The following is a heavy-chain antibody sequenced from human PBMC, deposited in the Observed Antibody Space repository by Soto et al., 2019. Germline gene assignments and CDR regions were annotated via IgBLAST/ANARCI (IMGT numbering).Heavy chain of an antibody. J-gene: IGHJ6*02. CDR3: ARDVRTVRGVYYYYYYGMDV. V-gene: IGHV3-21*01. CDR1: GFTFSSYS. D-gene: IGHD3-10*01. CDR2: ISSSSSYI. Sequence: GGSLRLSCAASGFTFSSYSMNWVRQAPGKGLEWVSSISSSSSYIYYADSVKGRFTISRDNAKNSLYLQMNSLRAEDTAVYYCARDVRTVRGVYYYYYYGMDVWGQGTTVTVSS.